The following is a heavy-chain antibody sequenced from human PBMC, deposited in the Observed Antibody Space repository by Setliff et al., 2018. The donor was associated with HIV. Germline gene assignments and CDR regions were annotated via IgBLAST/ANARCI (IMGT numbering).Heavy chain of an antibody. Sequence: PGGSLRLSCAASGFTFSDYYMSWLRQAPGKGLGWVSYISRDGNTIYYADSVKGRFTISRDNAKNSLYLQLNSLRPEDTAVYYCARDKDEDYGSTSFDYWGQGILVTVSS. V-gene: IGHV3-11*01. CDR2: ISRDGNTI. CDR1: GFTFSDYY. CDR3: ARDKDEDYGSTSFDY. J-gene: IGHJ4*02. D-gene: IGHD4-17*01.